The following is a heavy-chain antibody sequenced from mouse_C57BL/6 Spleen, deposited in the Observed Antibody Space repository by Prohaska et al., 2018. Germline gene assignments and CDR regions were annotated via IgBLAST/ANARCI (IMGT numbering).Heavy chain of an antibody. D-gene: IGHD1-1*01. Sequence: QVQLQQPGAELVRPGSSVKLSCKASGYTFTSYWMHWVKQRPIQGLKWIGNIDPSDSETHYNQKFKDKATLTIDKSSSTAYMQLSSPTSEDSAVYYCARRITTALYRYFDVWGTGTTVTVSS. CDR2: IDPSDSET. V-gene: IGHV1-52*01. CDR1: GYTFTSYW. CDR3: ARRITTALYRYFDV. J-gene: IGHJ1*03.